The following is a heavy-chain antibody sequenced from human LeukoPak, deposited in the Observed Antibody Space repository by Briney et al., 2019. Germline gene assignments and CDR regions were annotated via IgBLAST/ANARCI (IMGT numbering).Heavy chain of an antibody. CDR2: IYPSDSNT. Sequence: GDSLKISGKGSGYRFTTYWIGWVGQMPGKGLEWMGIIYPSDSNTRCNPSFQGQVTISADRSISTTSLQWRSLKASDTATYYCARLSPGVGATAEYWGQGTLVTVSS. J-gene: IGHJ4*02. V-gene: IGHV5-51*01. CDR3: ARLSPGVGATAEY. CDR1: GYRFTTYW. D-gene: IGHD1-26*01.